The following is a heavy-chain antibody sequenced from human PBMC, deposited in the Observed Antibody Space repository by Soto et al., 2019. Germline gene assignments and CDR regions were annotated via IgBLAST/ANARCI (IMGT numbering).Heavy chain of an antibody. CDR2: IYYSGST. Sequence: QVQLQESGPGLVKPSQTLSLTCTVSGGSISSGGYYWSWIRQHPGKGLEWIGYIYYSGSTYYNPSLKSRVTISVDPSKNQFSLKLSSVTAADTAVYYCAREYRYGTFYGMDVWGQGTTVTVSS. CDR3: AREYRYGTFYGMDV. J-gene: IGHJ6*02. V-gene: IGHV4-31*03. CDR1: GGSISSGGYY. D-gene: IGHD5-18*01.